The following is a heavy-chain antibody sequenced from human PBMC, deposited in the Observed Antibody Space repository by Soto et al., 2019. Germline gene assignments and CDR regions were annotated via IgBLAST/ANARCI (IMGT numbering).Heavy chain of an antibody. CDR1: GGSISSGSYY. CDR3: ARRAPANWFDP. Sequence: QLQLQESGPGLVKPSETLSLPCTVSGGSISSGSYYWGWIRQPPGKGLEWIGPIYKSGTTYYNPSLQSRVIISADMCRNQFALKLSSMTATDTDVYSCARRAPANWFDPWGQGTLVTVSS. J-gene: IGHJ5*02. CDR2: IYKSGTT. V-gene: IGHV4-39*01.